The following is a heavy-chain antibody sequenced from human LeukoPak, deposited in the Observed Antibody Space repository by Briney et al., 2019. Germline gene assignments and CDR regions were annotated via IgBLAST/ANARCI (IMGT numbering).Heavy chain of an antibody. CDR2: IWYDGSNK. D-gene: IGHD3-22*01. J-gene: IGHJ4*02. V-gene: IGHV3-33*01. CDR3: ARAYYYASSGYPNPYFDY. Sequence: PGRSLRLSCAASGFTFSSYGMHWVRQAPGKGLEWEAVIWYDGSNKYYADSVKGRFTISRDNSKNTLYLQMNSLRAEDTAVYYCARAYYYASSGYPNPYFDYWGQGTLVTVSS. CDR1: GFTFSSYG.